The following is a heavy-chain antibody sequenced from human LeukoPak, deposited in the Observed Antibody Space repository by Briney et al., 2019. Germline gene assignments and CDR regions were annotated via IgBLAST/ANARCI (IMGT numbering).Heavy chain of an antibody. CDR1: GYTFTSYD. CDR2: MNPNSGNT. J-gene: IGHJ4*02. D-gene: IGHD6-13*01. Sequence: GASVKVSCKASGYTFTSYDINWVRQATGQGFEWMGWMNPNSGNTGYAQKFQGRATMTRNTSISTAYMELSSLRSEDTAVYYCTPAAAGTGYYFDYWGQGTLVTVSS. V-gene: IGHV1-8*01. CDR3: TPAAAGTGYYFDY.